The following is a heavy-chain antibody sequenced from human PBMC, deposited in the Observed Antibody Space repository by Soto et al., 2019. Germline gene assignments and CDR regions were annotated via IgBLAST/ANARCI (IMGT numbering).Heavy chain of an antibody. Sequence: QVQLVQSGAEVKKPGASMKVSCKASGYTFTSYDINWVRQATGQGLEWMGWMNPNSGNTGYAQKFQGRVTMTRNTSISTAYMELSSLRSEDTAVYYCARRVAVAGRRQRYYFDYWGQGTLVTVSS. CDR1: GYTFTSYD. D-gene: IGHD6-19*01. J-gene: IGHJ4*02. CDR2: MNPNSGNT. CDR3: ARRVAVAGRRQRYYFDY. V-gene: IGHV1-8*01.